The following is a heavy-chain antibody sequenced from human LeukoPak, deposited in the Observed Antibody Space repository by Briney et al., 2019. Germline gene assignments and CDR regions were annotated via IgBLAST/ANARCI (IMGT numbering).Heavy chain of an antibody. CDR3: TRQVRYYYYMDV. Sequence: PSETLSLTCAVSGYSISSGYYWGWIRQPPGQGLEWIGSIYHSGSTYYNPSLKSRVTISVDTSKNQFSLKLSSVTAADTAVYYCTRQVRYYYYMDVWGKGTTVTVSS. D-gene: IGHD2-2*01. CDR2: IYHSGST. CDR1: GYSISSGYY. J-gene: IGHJ6*03. V-gene: IGHV4-38-2*01.